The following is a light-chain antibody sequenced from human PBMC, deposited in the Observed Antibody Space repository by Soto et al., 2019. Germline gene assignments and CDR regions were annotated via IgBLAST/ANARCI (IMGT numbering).Light chain of an antibody. CDR2: GAS. CDR3: QQYGSSPRT. V-gene: IGKV3-20*01. J-gene: IGKJ1*01. CDR1: QSVSSSY. Sequence: EIVLTQSPGTLSLSPGEIATLSCRASQSVSSSYLAWYQQKPGQAPRLLIYGASSRAAGIPDKFNGSGSWTGFTLTTSRLEPEVCAVDYYQQYGSSPRTFGKGTNVEIK.